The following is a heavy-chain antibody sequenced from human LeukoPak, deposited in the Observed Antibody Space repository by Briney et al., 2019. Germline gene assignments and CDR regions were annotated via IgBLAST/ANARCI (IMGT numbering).Heavy chain of an antibody. Sequence: GGSLRLSCAASGFTFSSYSMNWVRQAPGKGLEWFSSISSSSSYIYYADSVKGRFTISRDSAKNSLSLQMNSLRAQATAVYYCARVSLGYCTNGVCYTTDYWGQGTLVTVSS. D-gene: IGHD2-8*01. CDR3: ARVSLGYCTNGVCYTTDY. CDR1: GFTFSSYS. CDR2: ISSSSSYI. J-gene: IGHJ4*02. V-gene: IGHV3-21*01.